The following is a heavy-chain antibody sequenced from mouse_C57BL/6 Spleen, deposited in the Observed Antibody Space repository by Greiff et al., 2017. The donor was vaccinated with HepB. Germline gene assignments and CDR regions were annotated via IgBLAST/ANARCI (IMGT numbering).Heavy chain of an antibody. V-gene: IGHV1-82*01. CDR1: GYSFTDYN. CDR3: ARTDSSRGFAY. Sequence: QVQLQQSGPELVKPGASVKISCKASGYSFTDYNMNWVKQSNGKSLEWIGRIYPGDGDTNYNGKFKGKATLTADKSSSTAYMQLSSLTSEDSAVYFCARTDSSRGFAYWGQGTLVTVSA. CDR2: IYPGDGDT. J-gene: IGHJ3*01.